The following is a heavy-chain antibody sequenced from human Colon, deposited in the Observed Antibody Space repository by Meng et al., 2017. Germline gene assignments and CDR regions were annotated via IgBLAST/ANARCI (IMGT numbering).Heavy chain of an antibody. CDR2: IDLGGSP. D-gene: IGHD4-17*01. J-gene: IGHJ4*02. V-gene: IGHV4/OR15-8*01. CDR1: CGSITSYNY. CDR3: ARHGGYHFDS. Sequence: QGQLLGEVPGLVGPSAPLSLTCVASCGSITSYNYGSWVRQPPDKALEWIGQIDLGGSPNYNPSLRSRVAMSLDISKNQLSLSLRSVAAADTAVYYCARHGGYHFDSWGQGALVTVSS.